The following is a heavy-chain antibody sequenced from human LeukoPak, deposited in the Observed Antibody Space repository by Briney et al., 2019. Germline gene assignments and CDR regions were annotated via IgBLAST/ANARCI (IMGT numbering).Heavy chain of an antibody. D-gene: IGHD1-14*01. Sequence: GGSLRLSCVVSGFIFSSFGMHWVRQAPGKGLEWVAFIRYDGTNEYYGDSVTGRFTISRDNSKMSSLRADDTAIYYCAKDIPAAGYLDPWGRGTLVTVSS. V-gene: IGHV3-30*02. J-gene: IGHJ2*01. CDR2: IRYDGTNE. CDR1: GFIFSSFG. CDR3: AKDIPAAGYLDP.